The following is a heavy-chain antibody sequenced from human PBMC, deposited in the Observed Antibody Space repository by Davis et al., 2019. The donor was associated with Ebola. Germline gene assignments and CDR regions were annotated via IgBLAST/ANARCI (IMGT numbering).Heavy chain of an antibody. CDR1: GGSISSGGYY. Sequence: PSETLSLTCTVSGGSISSGGYYWSWIRQHPGKGLEWIGYIYYSGSTYSNPALKSRITISVDTSKNQFSLKLSSVTAADTAVYYCARVPREVAAAGTSWYFDYWGQGTLVTVSS. J-gene: IGHJ4*02. CDR3: ARVPREVAAAGTSWYFDY. CDR2: IYYSGST. D-gene: IGHD6-13*01. V-gene: IGHV4-31*03.